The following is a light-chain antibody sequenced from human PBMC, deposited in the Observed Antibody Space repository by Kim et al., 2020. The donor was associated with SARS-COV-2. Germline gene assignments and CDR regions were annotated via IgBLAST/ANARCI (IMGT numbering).Light chain of an antibody. J-gene: IGKJ1*01. CDR3: QQSYSTPWT. Sequence: ASVGDRVTITCRASQSMSSYLNWYQQKPGKAPRLLIYAASSLQGGVPSRFSGSGSGTDFTLTISSLQPEDFATYYCQQSYSTPWTFGQGTKVDIK. CDR2: AAS. V-gene: IGKV1-39*01. CDR1: QSMSSY.